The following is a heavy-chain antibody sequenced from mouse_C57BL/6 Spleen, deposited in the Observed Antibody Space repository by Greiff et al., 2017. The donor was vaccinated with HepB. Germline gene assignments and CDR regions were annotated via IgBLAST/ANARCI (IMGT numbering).Heavy chain of an antibody. CDR1: GYTFTSYW. CDR2: IDPSDSYT. CDR3: ARSYYYGSSPYFDY. Sequence: QVQLQQPGAELVMPGASVKLSCKASGYTFTSYWMHWVKQRPGQGLEWIGEIDPSDSYTNYNQKFKGKSTLTVDKSSSTAYLQLSSLTSEDSAVYHCARSYYYGSSPYFDYWGQGTTLTVSS. V-gene: IGHV1-69*01. D-gene: IGHD1-1*01. J-gene: IGHJ2*01.